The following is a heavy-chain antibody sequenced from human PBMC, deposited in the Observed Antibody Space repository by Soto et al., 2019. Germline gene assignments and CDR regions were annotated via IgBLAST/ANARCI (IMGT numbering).Heavy chain of an antibody. Sequence: EVQLVQSGAEVKKPGESLKISCEASGYGFANYWIGWVRQMPRKGLEWMGIIYPGDSDTRYSPSFQGHVTISADKSSSTAYLQWSSLEASDTAIYYCARAPSHGWFQHFDYWGQGTLVTVSS. CDR2: IYPGDSDT. CDR3: ARAPSHGWFQHFDY. J-gene: IGHJ4*02. V-gene: IGHV5-51*01. D-gene: IGHD6-19*01. CDR1: GYGFANYW.